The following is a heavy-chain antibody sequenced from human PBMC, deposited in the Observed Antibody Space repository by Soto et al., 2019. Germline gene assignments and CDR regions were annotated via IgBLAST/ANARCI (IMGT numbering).Heavy chain of an antibody. CDR2: ISPASHSV. V-gene: IGHV3-48*02. CDR3: ATVDGPTVTTMFFDY. Sequence: PGGSLRLSCAASGFIFSSRGMIWVRQAPGKGLEWLSYISPASHSVHYANSVKGRFSISRDNARDSLYLQMNSLRDDETAVYYCATVDGPTVTTMFFDYWGQGILVTVSS. D-gene: IGHD5-12*01. J-gene: IGHJ4*02. CDR1: GFIFSSRG.